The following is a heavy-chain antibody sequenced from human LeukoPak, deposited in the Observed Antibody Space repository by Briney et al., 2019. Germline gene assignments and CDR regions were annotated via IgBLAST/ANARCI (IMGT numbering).Heavy chain of an antibody. Sequence: ASVKLSFKASGYTFTSNGISWVRQAPGQGLEWMGWISTYNGNTNYAQELQGRVSMTTDTGTSTAYMELRSLRSDDTAVYYCGRDYYDSSGYYYVLDYWGQGTLVTVSS. J-gene: IGHJ4*02. D-gene: IGHD3-22*01. CDR3: GRDYYDSSGYYYVLDY. CDR2: ISTYNGNT. CDR1: GYTFTSNG. V-gene: IGHV1-18*01.